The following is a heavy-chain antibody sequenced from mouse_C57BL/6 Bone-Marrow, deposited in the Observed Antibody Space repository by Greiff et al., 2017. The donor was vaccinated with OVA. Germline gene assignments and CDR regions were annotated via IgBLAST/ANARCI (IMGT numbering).Heavy chain of an antibody. V-gene: IGHV6-6*01. D-gene: IGHD2-2*01. CDR1: GFTFSDAW. J-gene: IGHJ4*01. CDR2: IRNKANNHAT. CDR3: TGGYPYYYAMDY. Sequence: EVKLVESGGGLVQPGGSMKLSCAASGFTFSDAWMDWVRQSPEKGLEWVAEIRNKANNHATYYAESVKGRFTISRYDSKSSVYLQMNSLRAEDTGIYYCTGGYPYYYAMDYWGQGTSVTVSS.